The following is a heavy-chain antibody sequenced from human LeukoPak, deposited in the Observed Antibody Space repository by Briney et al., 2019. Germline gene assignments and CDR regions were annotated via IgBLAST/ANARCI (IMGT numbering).Heavy chain of an antibody. CDR2: IYYSGST. CDR1: GGXISSSSYY. J-gene: IGHJ5*02. D-gene: IGHD3-10*01. Sequence: SETLSLTCTVSGGXISSSSYYWGWIRQPPGKGLEWLGSIYYSGSTYYNPSLKSRVTISVDTSKNQFSLKLSSVTAADTAVYYCARHQQAITMVRGVRGGWFDPWGQGTLVTVSS. CDR3: ARHQQAITMVRGVRGGWFDP. V-gene: IGHV4-39*01.